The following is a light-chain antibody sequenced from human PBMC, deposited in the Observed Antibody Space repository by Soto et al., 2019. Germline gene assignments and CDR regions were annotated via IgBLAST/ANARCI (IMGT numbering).Light chain of an antibody. Sequence: EIVLAQSPGTLSLSPGERATPSCSASQSVTNSFLAWYQQKPGQAPRLLIYGASRRATGIPDRFTGSGSGTDFTLTISRLEPEDFAVYYCQQYVSSPWAFGQGTKVDIK. V-gene: IGKV3-20*01. CDR3: QQYVSSPWA. J-gene: IGKJ1*01. CDR1: QSVTNSF. CDR2: GAS.